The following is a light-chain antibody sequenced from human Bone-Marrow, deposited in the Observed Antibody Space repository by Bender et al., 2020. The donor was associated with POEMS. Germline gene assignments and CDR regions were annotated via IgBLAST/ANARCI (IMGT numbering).Light chain of an antibody. Sequence: QSALTQPASVSGSPGQSITISCTGPDIDVGGDTVVSWYQHLPGDVPNLIIYDDVKRPSGVSNRFSGSKSGNTASLTISGLQAEDEADYYCSSYAGSNIFVVIGGGTKLTVL. CDR1: DIDVGGDTV. V-gene: IGLV2-23*01. J-gene: IGLJ2*01. CDR2: DDV. CDR3: SSYAGSNIFVV.